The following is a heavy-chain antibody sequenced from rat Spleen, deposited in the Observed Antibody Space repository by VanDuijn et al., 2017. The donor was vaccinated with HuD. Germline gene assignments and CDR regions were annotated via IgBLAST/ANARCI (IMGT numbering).Heavy chain of an antibody. CDR2: ISYEGSST. V-gene: IGHV5-22*01. J-gene: IGHJ2*01. CDR3: ARDGGWFAY. D-gene: IGHD4-1*01. CDR1: GFTFSDYY. Sequence: EVQLVESGGGLVQPGRSLKLSCAASGFTFSDYYMAWVRQAPKKGLEWVASISYEGSSTYYGDSGKGRFTISRDNAKSTLYLQMNSLRSEDTATYYCARDGGWFAYWGQGVMVTVSS.